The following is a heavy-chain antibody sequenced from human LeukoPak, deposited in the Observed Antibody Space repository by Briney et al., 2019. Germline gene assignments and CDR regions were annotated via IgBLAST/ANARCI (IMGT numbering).Heavy chain of an antibody. CDR1: GFTFSSYG. CDR3: AKEPYYYDSSGYPDY. J-gene: IGHJ4*02. V-gene: IGHV3-30*18. D-gene: IGHD3-22*01. CDR2: ISYDGSNK. Sequence: PGGSLRLSCAASGFTFSSYGMHWVRQAPGKGLEWVAVISYDGSNKYYADSVKGRFTISRDNSKNTLYLQMNSLRAEDTAVYYCAKEPYYYDSSGYPDYWGQGTLVTVSS.